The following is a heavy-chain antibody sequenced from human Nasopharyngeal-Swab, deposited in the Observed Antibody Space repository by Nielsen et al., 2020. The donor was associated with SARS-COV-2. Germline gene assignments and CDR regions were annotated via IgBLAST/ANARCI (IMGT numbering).Heavy chain of an antibody. D-gene: IGHD7-27*01. V-gene: IGHV5-51*01. CDR2: IYPGDSDT. CDR3: ARQENWGSMDDAFDI. CDR1: GYSFTRYW. Sequence: GESLKISCKGSGYSFTRYWIGWVRQMPGKGLEWMGIIYPGDSDTRYSPSFQGQVTISADKSISTAYLQWSSLKASDTAMYYCARQENWGSMDDAFDIWGQGTIVTVSS. J-gene: IGHJ3*02.